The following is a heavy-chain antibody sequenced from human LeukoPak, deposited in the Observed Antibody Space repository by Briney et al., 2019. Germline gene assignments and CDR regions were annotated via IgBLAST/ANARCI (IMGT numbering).Heavy chain of an antibody. J-gene: IGHJ4*02. CDR3: AKNGARNGDNWNHGNYFDY. D-gene: IGHD1-14*01. Sequence: SGGSLRLSCAASGFTFSSYSMNWVRQAPGKGLEWVSSISSSSSYIYYADSVKGRFTISRDNSKNTLYLQMNSLRAEDTAVYYCAKNGARNGDNWNHGNYFDYWGQGTLVTVSS. CDR2: ISSSSSYI. V-gene: IGHV3-21*04. CDR1: GFTFSSYS.